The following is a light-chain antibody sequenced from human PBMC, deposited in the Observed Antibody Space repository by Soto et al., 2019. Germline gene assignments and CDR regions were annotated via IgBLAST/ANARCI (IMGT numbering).Light chain of an antibody. CDR2: LVS. CDR3: MQAIHWPYT. Sequence: DVVMTQSPLSLPATLGQPASISCGSSQSLVYSGGDAYLHWFQQRPGQSPRRLIYLVSNRDSGVPDRFSGSGSGTDFTLKISRVEAEDVGVYYCMQAIHWPYTFGQGTRLEIE. CDR1: QSLVYSGGDAY. V-gene: IGKV2-30*01. J-gene: IGKJ2*01.